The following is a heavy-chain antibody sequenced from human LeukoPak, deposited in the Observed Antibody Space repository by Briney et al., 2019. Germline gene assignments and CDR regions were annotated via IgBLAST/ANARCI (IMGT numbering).Heavy chain of an antibody. D-gene: IGHD7-27*01. Sequence: GGSLRLSCVASGFTFSSYAMHWVRQAPGKGLEWVAVISYDGSNKYYADSVKGRFTISRDNSKNTLYLQMNSLRAEDTAVYYCARATGDYYYYYGMDVWGQGTTVTVSS. V-gene: IGHV3-30-3*01. J-gene: IGHJ6*02. CDR1: GFTFSSYA. CDR2: ISYDGSNK. CDR3: ARATGDYYYYYGMDV.